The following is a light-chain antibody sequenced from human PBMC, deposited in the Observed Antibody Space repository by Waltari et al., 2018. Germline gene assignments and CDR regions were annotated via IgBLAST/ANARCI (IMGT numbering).Light chain of an antibody. V-gene: IGLV3-1*01. Sequence: SYELTQPPSVSVSPGQTARITCSGDKLGDKYVCWYQQKPGQYTVLVIYEDRKRPPGFPERFSGSTSGNTATLTIRGTQAMDEADYYCQAWDNNRVVLGGGTKLTV. J-gene: IGLJ2*01. CDR2: EDR. CDR1: KLGDKY. CDR3: QAWDNNRVV.